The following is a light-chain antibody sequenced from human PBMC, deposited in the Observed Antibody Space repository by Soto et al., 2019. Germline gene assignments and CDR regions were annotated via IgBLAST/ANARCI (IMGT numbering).Light chain of an antibody. CDR1: RSVITY. CDR2: AAS. J-gene: IGKJ3*01. V-gene: IGKV1-39*01. Sequence: DMQMTQSPSSLSASVGDRVTITCRASRSVITYLNWYQQKPGKAPALLIYAASSLKSGVPSRFNGTGSGTEFTLTISSLQPEDFATYYCQQSYTTPFTFGPGTKVDLK. CDR3: QQSYTTPFT.